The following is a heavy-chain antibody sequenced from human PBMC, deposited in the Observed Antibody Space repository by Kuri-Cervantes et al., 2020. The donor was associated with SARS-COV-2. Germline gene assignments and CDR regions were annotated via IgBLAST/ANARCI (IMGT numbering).Heavy chain of an antibody. Sequence: SETLSLTCTVSGGSISSSIYYWGWIRQPPGKGLEWIGSIYYSGSTYYNPSLKSRVTISVDTSKNQFSLKLSSVTAADTAVYYCARDGGRVAGTYYYYYMDVWGKGTTVTVSS. D-gene: IGHD6-19*01. V-gene: IGHV4-39*07. CDR3: ARDGGRVAGTYYYYYMDV. J-gene: IGHJ6*03. CDR2: IYYSGST. CDR1: GGSISSSIYY.